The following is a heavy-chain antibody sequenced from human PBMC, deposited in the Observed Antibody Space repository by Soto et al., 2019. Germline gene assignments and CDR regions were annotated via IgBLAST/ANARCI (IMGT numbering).Heavy chain of an antibody. Sequence: GASVKVSCKASGGTFSSYAISWVRQAPGQGLEWMGGIIPIFGTANYAQKFQGRVTITADESTSTAYMELSSLRSEDTAVYYCARDLAMVRGVSNWFDPWGQGTLVTVSS. CDR2: IIPIFGTA. J-gene: IGHJ5*02. V-gene: IGHV1-69*13. CDR1: GGTFSSYA. D-gene: IGHD3-10*01. CDR3: ARDLAMVRGVSNWFDP.